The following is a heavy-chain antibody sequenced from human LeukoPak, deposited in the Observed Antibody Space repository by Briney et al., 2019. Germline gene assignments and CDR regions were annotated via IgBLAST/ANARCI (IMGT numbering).Heavy chain of an antibody. CDR1: GFTISSNY. V-gene: IGHV3-53*01. J-gene: IGHJ6*02. Sequence: PGGSLRLSCAASGFTISSNYMSWVRQAPGKGLEWVSVIYSGGSTYYADSVKGRFTISRDNSKNTLYLQMNSLRAEDTAMYYCARHQTYGDNYYYYYGMDVWGQGTTVTVSS. D-gene: IGHD4-17*01. CDR3: ARHQTYGDNYYYYYGMDV. CDR2: IYSGGST.